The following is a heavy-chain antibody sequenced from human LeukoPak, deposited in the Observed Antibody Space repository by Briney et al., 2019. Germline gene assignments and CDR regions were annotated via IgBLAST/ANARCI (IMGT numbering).Heavy chain of an antibody. D-gene: IGHD6-13*01. J-gene: IGHJ4*02. CDR2: MNPNSGNT. CDR3: ARAHQSSHWDLFDY. Sequence: ASVKVSCKAAGYTFTSYDINWVRQATGQGLEWMGWMNPNSGNTGYAQKFQGRVTMTRNTSISTAYMELSSLRSDDTAVYYCARAHQSSHWDLFDYWGQGTLVTVSS. CDR1: GYTFTSYD. V-gene: IGHV1-8*01.